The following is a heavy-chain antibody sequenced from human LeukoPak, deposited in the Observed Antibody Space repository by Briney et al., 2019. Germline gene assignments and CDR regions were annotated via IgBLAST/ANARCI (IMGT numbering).Heavy chain of an antibody. CDR2: IYYSGST. Sequence: SETLSLTCTVSGGSISSYYWSWIRQPPGKGLEWIGYIYYSGSTNYNPSLKSRVTISVDTSKNQFSLKLSSVTAADTAVYYCARLDEDCSGGSCYTGGVYAFDIWGQGTMVTVSS. CDR3: ARLDEDCSGGSCYTGGVYAFDI. V-gene: IGHV4-59*01. J-gene: IGHJ3*02. D-gene: IGHD2-15*01. CDR1: GGSISSYY.